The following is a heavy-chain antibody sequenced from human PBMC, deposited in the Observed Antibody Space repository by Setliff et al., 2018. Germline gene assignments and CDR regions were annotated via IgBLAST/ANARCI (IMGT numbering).Heavy chain of an antibody. Sequence: PSETLSLTCTVSGGSISSYYWSWIRQPAGKGLGWIGHIYIGGSADYNPSLKSRVTMSIDTSKTQFSLELDAVTAADMAVYYCAREQWLDLPGYYYMDVWAKGTTVTVSS. V-gene: IGHV4-4*07. D-gene: IGHD6-19*01. CDR3: AREQWLDLPGYYYMDV. CDR1: GGSISSYY. CDR2: IYIGGSA. J-gene: IGHJ6*03.